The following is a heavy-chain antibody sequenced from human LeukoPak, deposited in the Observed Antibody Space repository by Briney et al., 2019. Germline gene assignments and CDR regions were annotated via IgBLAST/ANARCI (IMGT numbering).Heavy chain of an antibody. V-gene: IGHV4-4*07. J-gene: IGHJ4*02. CDR1: GGSISGYY. CDR3: ARGRDYGDYFDY. CDR2: IHADGNN. D-gene: IGHD4-17*01. Sequence: PSETLSLACIVSGGSISGYYWSWIRQPAGKGLEWLGRIHADGNNNHNPALMSRVPMSVATSKNQFSLKLYSVTAADTAVYYCARGRDYGDYFDYWGQGTLVTVSS.